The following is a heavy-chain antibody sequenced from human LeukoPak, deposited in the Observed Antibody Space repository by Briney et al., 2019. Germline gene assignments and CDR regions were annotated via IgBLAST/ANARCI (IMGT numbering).Heavy chain of an antibody. CDR1: GGSISSGGYY. CDR3: ARDLMRGGYNWFDP. CDR2: IYYSGST. Sequence: SETLSLTCTVSGGSISSGGYYWSWIRQHPGKGLEWIGYIYYSGSTYYNPSLKSRVIISVDTSKNQFSLKLSSVTAADTAVYYCARDLMRGGYNWFDPWGQGTLVTVSS. V-gene: IGHV4-31*03. D-gene: IGHD3-16*01. J-gene: IGHJ5*02.